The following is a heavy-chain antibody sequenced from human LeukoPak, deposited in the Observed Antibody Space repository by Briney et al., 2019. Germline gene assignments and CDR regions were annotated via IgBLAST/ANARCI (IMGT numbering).Heavy chain of an antibody. D-gene: IGHD3-3*01. CDR2: ISAYNGNT. CDR1: GYTFTSYA. Sequence: ASVKVSCKASGYTFTSYAISWVRQAPGQGLEWMGWISAYNGNTNYAQKLQGRVTMTTDTSTSTAYMELRSLRSDDTAVYYCARAHRRVLRFLEWLLSDTFDYWGQGTLVTVSS. J-gene: IGHJ4*02. V-gene: IGHV1-18*01. CDR3: ARAHRRVLRFLEWLLSDTFDY.